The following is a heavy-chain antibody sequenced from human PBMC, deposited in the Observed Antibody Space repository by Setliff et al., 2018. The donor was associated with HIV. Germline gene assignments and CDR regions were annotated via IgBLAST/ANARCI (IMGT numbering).Heavy chain of an antibody. CDR1: GYTFTRYG. D-gene: IGHD4-4*01. Sequence: GASVKVSCKASGYTFTRYGISWVRQAPGQGLEWMGWISTYNGDTNYARKLQGRVTMTTDTSTRTAYMELRSLRSEDTALYYCARDSGDDYSDYYYYGMDVWGQGTTVTVS. J-gene: IGHJ6*02. V-gene: IGHV1-18*01. CDR3: ARDSGDDYSDYYYYGMDV. CDR2: ISTYNGDT.